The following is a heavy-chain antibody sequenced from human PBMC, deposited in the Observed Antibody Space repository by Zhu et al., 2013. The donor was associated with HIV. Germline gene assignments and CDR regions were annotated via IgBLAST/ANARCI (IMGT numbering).Heavy chain of an antibody. V-gene: IGHV4-59*12. CDR3: ARGEYSSSSVARGFDY. CDR1: GGSISSYY. CDR2: IYYSGST. J-gene: IGHJ4*02. Sequence: VQLQESGPGLVKPSETLSLTCTVSGGSISSYYWSWIRQPPGKGLEWIGYIYYSGSTNYNPSLKSRVTISVDTSKNQFSLKLSSVTAADTAVYYCARGEYSSSSVARGFDYWGQGTLVTVSS. D-gene: IGHD6-6*01.